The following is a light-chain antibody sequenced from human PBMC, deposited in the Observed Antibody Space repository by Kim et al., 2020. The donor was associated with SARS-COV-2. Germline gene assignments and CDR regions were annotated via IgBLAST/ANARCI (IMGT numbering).Light chain of an antibody. CDR2: GAS. V-gene: IGKV3-15*01. J-gene: IGKJ1*01. CDR1: ESVNNK. CDR3: HHNNKWPS. Sequence: EIVMTQSPATLSMSPGERATLSCRASESVNNKLAWYQQKPGQAPRLLMYGASTRATGIPARFSGTGSGTEFALTISSLQSEDFAVYYCHHNNKWPSFGQGTKVDIK.